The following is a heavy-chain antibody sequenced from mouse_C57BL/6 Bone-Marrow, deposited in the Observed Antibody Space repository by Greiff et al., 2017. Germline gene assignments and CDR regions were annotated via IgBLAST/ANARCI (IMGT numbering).Heavy chain of an antibody. CDR2: ISSGSSTI. Sequence: EVQLVESVGGLVKPGGSLKLSCAASGFPFSDYGLHWVRQAPETGLEWVAYISSGSSTIYYADTVKGRFTISRDNAKNTLFLQMTSLRSEDTAMYYCARTGSGDYWGQGTTLTVSS. J-gene: IGHJ2*01. V-gene: IGHV5-17*01. CDR3: ARTGSGDY. CDR1: GFPFSDYG. D-gene: IGHD4-1*01.